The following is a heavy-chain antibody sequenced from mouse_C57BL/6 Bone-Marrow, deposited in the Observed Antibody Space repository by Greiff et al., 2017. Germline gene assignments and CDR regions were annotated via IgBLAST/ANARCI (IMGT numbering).Heavy chain of an antibody. CDR2: IWSGGST. D-gene: IGHD1-2*01. J-gene: IGHJ4*01. CDR3: AILRPSAMDY. Sequence: VKLVESGPGLVQPSQSLSITCTVSGFSFTSYGVHWVRQSPGKGLEWLGVIWSGGSTDYNAAFISRLSISKDNSKSQVFFKMNSLQADDTAIYYCAILRPSAMDYWGQGTSVTVSS. CDR1: GFSFTSYG. V-gene: IGHV2-2*01.